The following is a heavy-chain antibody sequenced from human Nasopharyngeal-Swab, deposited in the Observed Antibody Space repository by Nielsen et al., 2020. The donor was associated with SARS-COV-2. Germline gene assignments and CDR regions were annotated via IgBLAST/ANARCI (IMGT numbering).Heavy chain of an antibody. Sequence: GESLKISCAASGFTFSSYGMHWVRQAPGKGLEWVAVIWYDGSNKYYADSVKGRFTISRDNSKNTLYLQMNSLRAEDTAVYYCAKSGAAGIVGAGGDYFDYWDQGTLVTVSS. CDR1: GFTFSSYG. D-gene: IGHD1-26*01. CDR3: AKSGAAGIVGAGGDYFDY. V-gene: IGHV3-33*06. J-gene: IGHJ4*02. CDR2: IWYDGSNK.